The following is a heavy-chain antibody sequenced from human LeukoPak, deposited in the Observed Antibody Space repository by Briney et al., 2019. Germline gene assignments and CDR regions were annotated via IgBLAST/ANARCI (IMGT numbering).Heavy chain of an antibody. CDR2: IYYSGST. CDR3: ARSTNYYASGSYLGFDP. J-gene: IGHJ5*02. D-gene: IGHD3-10*01. CDR1: GGSISSSSYY. V-gene: IGHV4-39*07. Sequence: KPSETLSLTCTVSGGSISSSSYYWGWIRQPPGKGLEWIGSIYYSGSTYYNPSLKRRVTISVDTSKNQFSLKLSSVTAADTAVYFSARSTNYYASGSYLGFDPWGQGTLVTVSS.